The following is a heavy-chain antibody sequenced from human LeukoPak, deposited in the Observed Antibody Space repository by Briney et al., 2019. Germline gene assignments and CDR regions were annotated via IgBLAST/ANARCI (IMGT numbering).Heavy chain of an antibody. CDR2: IWLDGSAT. CDR1: GFTFSLYT. D-gene: IGHD1-14*01. CDR3: ARDLNREDFDY. V-gene: IGHV3-33*08. Sequence: PGGSLRLSCTASGFTFSLYTMQWVRQAPGKGLEWVAIIWLDGSATYYGGSVKGRFTISRDNSKNILYLQMNDLRVEDTAVYYCARDLNREDFDYWGQGTLVAVSS. J-gene: IGHJ4*02.